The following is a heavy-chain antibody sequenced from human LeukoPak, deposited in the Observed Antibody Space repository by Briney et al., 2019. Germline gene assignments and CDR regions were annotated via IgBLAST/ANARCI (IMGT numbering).Heavy chain of an antibody. J-gene: IGHJ4*02. CDR1: GFTFSSYA. CDR3: AKNGAGRIAAAGTDYFDY. V-gene: IGHV3-23*01. CDR2: ISGSGGST. D-gene: IGHD6-13*01. Sequence: PGGSLRLSCAASGFTFSSYAMSWVRQAPGKWLEWVSAISGSGGSTYYADSVKGRFTISRDNSKNTLYLQMNSLRAEDTAVYYCAKNGAGRIAAAGTDYFDYWGQGTLVTVSS.